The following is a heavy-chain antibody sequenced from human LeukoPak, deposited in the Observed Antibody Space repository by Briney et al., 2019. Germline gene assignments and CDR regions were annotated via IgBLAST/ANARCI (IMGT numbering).Heavy chain of an antibody. V-gene: IGHV1-2*02. Sequence: GSVTVSCKASGYTFTGYYMHWVRQAPGQGLEWMGWINPNSGGTNYAQKFRGRVTMTRDTSISTAYMELSRLRSDDTAVYYCASLYSSSSFFAFDIWGQGTMVTVSS. D-gene: IGHD6-6*01. J-gene: IGHJ3*02. CDR2: INPNSGGT. CDR1: GYTFTGYY. CDR3: ASLYSSSSFFAFDI.